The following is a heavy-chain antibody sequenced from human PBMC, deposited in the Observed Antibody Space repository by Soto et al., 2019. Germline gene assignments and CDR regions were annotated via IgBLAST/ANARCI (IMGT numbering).Heavy chain of an antibody. CDR2: ISAYNGNT. CDR1: GYTFTSYG. CDR3: ARDRSSSWYSLYGMDV. Sequence: ASLKVSCKASGYTFTSYGISWVRQAPGQGLEWMGWISAYNGNTNYAQKLQGRVTMTTDTSTSTAYMELRSLRSDDTAVYYCARDRSSSWYSLYGMDVWGQGTTVTVSS. V-gene: IGHV1-18*01. D-gene: IGHD6-13*01. J-gene: IGHJ6*02.